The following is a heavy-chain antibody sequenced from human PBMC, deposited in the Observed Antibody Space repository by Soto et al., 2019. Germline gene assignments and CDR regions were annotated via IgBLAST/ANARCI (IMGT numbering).Heavy chain of an antibody. CDR3: ARWRSGGVIVDFDY. J-gene: IGHJ4*02. V-gene: IGHV1-18*01. Sequence: ASVKVSCKASGYTFTSYGISWVRQAPEQGLEWMGWISAYNGNTNYAQKLQGRVTMTTDTSTSTAYMELRSLRSDDTAVYYCARWRSGGVIVDFDYWGQGTLVTVSS. CDR1: GYTFTSYG. CDR2: ISAYNGNT. D-gene: IGHD3-16*02.